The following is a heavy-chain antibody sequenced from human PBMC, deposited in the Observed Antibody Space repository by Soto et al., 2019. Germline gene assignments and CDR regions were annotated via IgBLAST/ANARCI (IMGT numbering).Heavy chain of an antibody. CDR1: GFTFSSYW. J-gene: IGHJ6*02. CDR3: AKGRSYYYYYGVDV. CDR2: INSDGSST. Sequence: PGGSLRLSCAASGFTFSSYWMHWVRQAPGKGLVWVSRINSDGSSTSYADPVKGRFTISRDNSKSTLYLQMNSLRAEDTALYYCAKGRSYYYYYGVDVWGQGTTVTVSS. V-gene: IGHV3-74*01.